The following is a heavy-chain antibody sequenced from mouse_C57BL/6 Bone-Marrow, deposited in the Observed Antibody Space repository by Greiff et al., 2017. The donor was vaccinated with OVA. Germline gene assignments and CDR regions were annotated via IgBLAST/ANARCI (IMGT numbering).Heavy chain of an antibody. J-gene: IGHJ3*01. V-gene: IGHV1-64*01. CDR1: GYTFTSYW. D-gene: IGHD2-3*01. CDR3: IYDGYYGFAY. CDR2: IHPNSGST. Sequence: QVQLQQPGAELVKPGASVKLSCKASGYTFTSYWMHWVKQRPGQGLEWIGMIHPNSGSTNYNEKFKSKATLTVDKSSSTAYMQLSSLTSEDPAVYYCIYDGYYGFAYWGQGTLVTVSA.